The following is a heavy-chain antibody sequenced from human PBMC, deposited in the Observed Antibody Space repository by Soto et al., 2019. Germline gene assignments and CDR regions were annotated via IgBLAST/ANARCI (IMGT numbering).Heavy chain of an antibody. CDR3: AREPGYCSGGSCYWLGWFDP. CDR2: IIPIFGTA. J-gene: IGHJ5*02. Sequence: SVKVSCKASGGTFSSYAISWVRQAPGQGLEWMGGIIPIFGTANYAQKFQGRVTITADESTSTAYMELSSLRSEDTAVYYCAREPGYCSGGSCYWLGWFDPWGQGTLVTVSS. V-gene: IGHV1-69*13. D-gene: IGHD2-15*01. CDR1: GGTFSSYA.